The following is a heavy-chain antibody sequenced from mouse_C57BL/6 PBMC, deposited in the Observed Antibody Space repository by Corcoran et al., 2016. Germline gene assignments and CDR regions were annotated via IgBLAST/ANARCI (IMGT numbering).Heavy chain of an antibody. V-gene: IGHV9-3*01. CDR1: GYTFTTYG. J-gene: IGHJ1*03. Sequence: QIQLVQSGPELKKPGETVKISCKASGYTFTTYGMSWVKQAPGKGLKWMGWINTYSGVPTYADDFKGRFAFSLETSASTAYLQINNLKNEDTATYFCARGLRRGGYWYFDVWDIGTTVTVSS. CDR3: ARGLRRGGYWYFDV. D-gene: IGHD2-2*01. CDR2: INTYSGVP.